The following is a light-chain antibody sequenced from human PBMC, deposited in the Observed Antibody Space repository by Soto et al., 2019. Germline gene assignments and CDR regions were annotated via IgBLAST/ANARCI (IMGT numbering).Light chain of an antibody. CDR1: QSVSSW. Sequence: DIQMTQSPSTLSASVGDRVTITCRASQSVSSWLTWYQQKPGKAPKLLIYDASSLESGVPARFSGSGSGTEFTLTISSLQSEDFAVYYCQQYSNWPRTFGQGTKVDNK. J-gene: IGKJ1*01. CDR3: QQYSNWPRT. CDR2: DAS. V-gene: IGKV1-5*01.